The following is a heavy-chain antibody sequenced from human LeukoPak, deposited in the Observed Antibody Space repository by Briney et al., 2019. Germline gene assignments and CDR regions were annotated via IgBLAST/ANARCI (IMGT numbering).Heavy chain of an antibody. CDR3: VDYGQR. Sequence: GGSLRLSCAASGFTFSSYWMHWVRQAPGKGLVWVSRISGDGRTTSYADSVKGRFTISRDNAKNTLYLQMNSLRVEDTAVYYCVDYGQRWGQRTLVTVSS. J-gene: IGHJ4*02. CDR2: ISGDGRTT. D-gene: IGHD4-17*01. CDR1: GFTFSSYW. V-gene: IGHV3-74*01.